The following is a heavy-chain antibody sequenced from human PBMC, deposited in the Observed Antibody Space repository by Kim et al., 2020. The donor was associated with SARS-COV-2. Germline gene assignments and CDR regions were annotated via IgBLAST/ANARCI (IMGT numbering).Heavy chain of an antibody. D-gene: IGHD3-22*01. J-gene: IGHJ5*02. CDR2: IYYSGST. CDR1: GGSISSGGYY. V-gene: IGHV4-31*03. CDR3: ARSVYYYDSSGYYSVVGPNNWCDP. Sequence: SETLSLTCTVSGGSISSGGYYWSWIRQHPGKGLEWIGYIYYSGSTYYNPSLKSRVTISVDTSKNQFSLKLSSVTAADTAVYYCARSVYYYDSSGYYSVVGPNNWCDPCGQGTLVTVSS.